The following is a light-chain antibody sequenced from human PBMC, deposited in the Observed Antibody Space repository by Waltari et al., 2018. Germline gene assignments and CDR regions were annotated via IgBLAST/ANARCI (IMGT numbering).Light chain of an antibody. J-gene: IGKJ1*01. Sequence: DIVMTQSPDSLAVSLGERATINCKSSQSILHSSNNKNYLAWYQQKPGQPPKLLIFCASTRESGVPDRFRGSGSGTDFTLTISSLQAEDVAVYYCQQYYSTLWTFGQGTKVEIK. CDR2: CAS. CDR1: QSILHSSNNKNY. V-gene: IGKV4-1*01. CDR3: QQYYSTLWT.